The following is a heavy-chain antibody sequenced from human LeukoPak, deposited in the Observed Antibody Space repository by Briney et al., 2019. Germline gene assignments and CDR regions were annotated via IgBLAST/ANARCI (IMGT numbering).Heavy chain of an antibody. V-gene: IGHV3-9*03. CDR2: VTWNSGDI. CDR1: GFTFDDYT. J-gene: IGHJ4*02. D-gene: IGHD3-10*01. CDR3: AKSGSYSSPYYFDY. Sequence: GGSLRLSCAASGFTFDDYTMHWVRQAPGKGLEWVSGVTWNSGDIDYADSVKGRFTISRDNAKNSLYLQMNNLRTDDMALYYCAKSGSYSSPYYFDYWGQGTLVTVSS.